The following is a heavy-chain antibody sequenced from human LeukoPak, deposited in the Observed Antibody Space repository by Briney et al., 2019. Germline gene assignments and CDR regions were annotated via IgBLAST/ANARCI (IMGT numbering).Heavy chain of an antibody. CDR2: IYYSGST. D-gene: IGHD3-22*01. V-gene: IGHV4-59*01. CDR1: GGSISSYY. CDR3: ASYDSSGYYFDY. J-gene: IGHJ4*02. Sequence: PSETLSLTCTVSGGSISSYYWSWIRQPPGKGQEWIGYIYYSGSTNYNPSLKSRVTISVDTSKNQFSLKLSSVTAADTAVYYCASYDSSGYYFDYWGQGTLVTVSS.